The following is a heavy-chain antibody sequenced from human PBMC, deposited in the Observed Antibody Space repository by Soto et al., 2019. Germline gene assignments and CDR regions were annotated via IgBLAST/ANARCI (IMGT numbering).Heavy chain of an antibody. D-gene: IGHD3-3*01. Sequence: ASVKVSCKASGYTFTGYYMHWARQAPGQGLEWMGWINPNSGGTNYAQKFQGWVTMTRDTSISTAYMELSRLRSDDTAVYYCARELRFLEWLQGGWFDPWGKGTLVTVSS. CDR3: ARELRFLEWLQGGWFDP. CDR1: GYTFTGYY. V-gene: IGHV1-2*04. CDR2: INPNSGGT. J-gene: IGHJ5*02.